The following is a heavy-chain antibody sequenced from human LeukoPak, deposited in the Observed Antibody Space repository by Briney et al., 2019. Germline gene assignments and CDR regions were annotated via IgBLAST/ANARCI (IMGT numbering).Heavy chain of an antibody. V-gene: IGHV3-23*01. Sequence: PGASLRLSCAASGFTFSSYAMSWVRQAPEKGLEWVSGISGSGGSTYYADSVKGRFTISRDNSKNTLYLQMNSLRAEDTAVYYCAKLGGWPEGCGYWGLGTLVTVSS. J-gene: IGHJ4*02. CDR3: AKLGGWPEGCGY. D-gene: IGHD6-19*01. CDR2: ISGSGGST. CDR1: GFTFSSYA.